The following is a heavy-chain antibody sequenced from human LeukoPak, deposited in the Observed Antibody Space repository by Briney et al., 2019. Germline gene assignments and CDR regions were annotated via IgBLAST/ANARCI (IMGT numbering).Heavy chain of an antibody. J-gene: IGHJ4*02. CDR3: AKTNGYYDY. V-gene: IGHV3-23*01. CDR1: GFTFSNFG. D-gene: IGHD3-22*01. CDR2: ISGGGDTT. Sequence: GGSLRLSCEASGFTFSNFGMSWVRQAPGRGLEWVSGISGGGDTTYYAESVKGRFTISRDNSKNTLFLQMNSLSAEDTAVYYCAKTNGYYDYWGQGTLVAVSS.